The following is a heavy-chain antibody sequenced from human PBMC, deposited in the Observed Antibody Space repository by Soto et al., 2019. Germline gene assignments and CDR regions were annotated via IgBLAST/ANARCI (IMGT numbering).Heavy chain of an antibody. J-gene: IGHJ6*02. CDR1: GGTFSSYA. CDR3: ARGVGSASRHGSYYYGMDV. Sequence: QVQLVQSGAEVKKPGSSVKVSCKASGGTFSSYAISWVRQAPGQGLEWMGGIIPIFGTANYAQKFQGRVTITADESTNTAYMELSSLRSEDTAVYYCARGVGSASRHGSYYYGMDVWGQGTTVTVS. D-gene: IGHD2-2*01. CDR2: IIPIFGTA. V-gene: IGHV1-69*01.